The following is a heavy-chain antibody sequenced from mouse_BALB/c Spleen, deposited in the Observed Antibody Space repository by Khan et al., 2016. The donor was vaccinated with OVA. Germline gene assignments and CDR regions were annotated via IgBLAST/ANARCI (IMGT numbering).Heavy chain of an antibody. CDR1: GYTFTSYT. V-gene: IGHV1-4*01. J-gene: IGHJ3*01. Sequence: QVQLQQSGAELARPGASVKMSCKASGYTFTSYTIHWVKQRPGQGLEWIGYINPSNIYTNYNQKFRDKATLTADKSSRTAYIQLSSLTYEDSAVXYCSRATPYEGNYGTWFDYWGRGTLVTVSA. CDR3: SRATPYEGNYGTWFDY. CDR2: INPSNIYT. D-gene: IGHD2-1*01.